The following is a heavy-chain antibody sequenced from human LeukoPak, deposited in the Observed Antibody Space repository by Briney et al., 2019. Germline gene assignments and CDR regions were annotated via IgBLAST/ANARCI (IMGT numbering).Heavy chain of an antibody. CDR3: ARDRSGSGDY. D-gene: IGHD3-10*01. Sequence: GGSLRLSCAASGFTFRNYWMHWVRQAPGKGLVWVSRRKGDGSITQYVDSVKGRFTISRDNAKNTLYLQMNSLRPEDTAVYYCARDRSGSGDYWGQGTLVTVAS. J-gene: IGHJ4*02. V-gene: IGHV3-74*03. CDR2: RKGDGSIT. CDR1: GFTFRNYW.